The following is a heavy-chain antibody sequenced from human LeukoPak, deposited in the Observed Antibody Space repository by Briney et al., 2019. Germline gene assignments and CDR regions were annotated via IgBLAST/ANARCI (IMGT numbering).Heavy chain of an antibody. CDR2: IIPIFGTA. V-gene: IGHV1-69*13. D-gene: IGHD3-22*01. J-gene: IGHJ5*02. CDR1: GGTSSSYA. Sequence: ASVKVSCKASGGTSSSYAISWVRQAPGQGLEWMGGIIPIFGTANYAQKFQGRVTITADESTSTAYMELSSLRSEDTAVYYCARDHGHVDYYDLNWFDPWGQGTLVTVSS. CDR3: ARDHGHVDYYDLNWFDP.